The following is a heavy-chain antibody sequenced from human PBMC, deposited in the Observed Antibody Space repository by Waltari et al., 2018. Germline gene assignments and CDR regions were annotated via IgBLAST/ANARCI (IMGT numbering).Heavy chain of an antibody. CDR2: IRSSSIYI. Sequence: EVQLVESGGGLVKPGGSLRLSCAASGFTFSSYSMNWVRQAPGKGLAWVSSIRSSSIYIYYADSVKGRFTISRDNAKNSLYLQMNSLRAEDTAVYYCARDTLYYDNSGYYSWGQGTLVTVSS. CDR3: ARDTLYYDNSGYYS. CDR1: GFTFSSYS. V-gene: IGHV3-21*01. J-gene: IGHJ4*02. D-gene: IGHD3-22*01.